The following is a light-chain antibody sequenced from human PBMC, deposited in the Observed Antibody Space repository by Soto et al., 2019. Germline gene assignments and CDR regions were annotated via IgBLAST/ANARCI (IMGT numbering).Light chain of an antibody. CDR1: QDVSNH. CDR2: AAF. V-gene: IGKV1-27*01. CDR3: QKYNSAPLT. J-gene: IGKJ3*01. Sequence: DIQMNQSPSSLSASVGDRVTIICRASQDVSNHLAWYQQKPGKVPKLLIYAAFALQSGVPSRFSGSGSGTDFTLTISSLQPEDVGTYYCQKYNSAPLTFGPGTKVEIK.